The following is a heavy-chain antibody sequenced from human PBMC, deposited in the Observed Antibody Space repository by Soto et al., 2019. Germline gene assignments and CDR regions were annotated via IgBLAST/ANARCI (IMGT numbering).Heavy chain of an antibody. J-gene: IGHJ6*02. D-gene: IGHD3-10*01. CDR1: GYTFTSYY. V-gene: IGHV1-46*01. Sequence: ASVNVSWKASGYTFTSYYMHWVRQAPGQGLDWMGIINPSGGSTSYAQKFQGRVTMTRDTSTSTVYMELSSLRSEDTAVYYCARDSYYGSGSYLCYCGMDVWGQGTTVTVSS. CDR3: ARDSYYGSGSYLCYCGMDV. CDR2: INPSGGST.